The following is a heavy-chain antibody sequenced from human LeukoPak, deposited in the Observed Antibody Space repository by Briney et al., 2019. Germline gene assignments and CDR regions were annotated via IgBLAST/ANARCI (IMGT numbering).Heavy chain of an antibody. V-gene: IGHV5-51*01. Sequence: GAPLKISSKGSGSRFTSYWIGWVRRIPGKGPEWMGIIYPGDSDTRYSPSFQGQVTISADESISTAYLQWSSLKDSDTAMYYCARTSLGELSFSDHWGQGTLVTVSS. D-gene: IGHD3-16*02. CDR3: ARTSLGELSFSDH. J-gene: IGHJ4*02. CDR2: IYPGDSDT. CDR1: GSRFTSYW.